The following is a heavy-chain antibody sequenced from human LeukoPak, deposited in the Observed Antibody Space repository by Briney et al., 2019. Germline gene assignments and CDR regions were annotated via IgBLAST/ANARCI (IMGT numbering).Heavy chain of an antibody. CDR3: ASGIRRTVRDYYYGMDV. J-gene: IGHJ6*02. V-gene: IGHV1-3*01. D-gene: IGHD4-11*01. CDR2: INAGNGNT. Sequence: ASVKVSCKASGYTFSDYAMHWVRQAPGQRLEWMGWINAGNGNTKYSQKFQGRVTITRDTSASTAYMELSSLRSEDTAVYYCASGIRRTVRDYYYGMDVWGQGTTVTVSS. CDR1: GYTFSDYA.